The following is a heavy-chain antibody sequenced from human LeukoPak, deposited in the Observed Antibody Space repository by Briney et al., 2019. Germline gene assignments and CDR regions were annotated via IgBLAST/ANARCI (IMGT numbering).Heavy chain of an antibody. CDR2: INPSGGRA. CDR3: ARNTVVVVPSYYYYYMDV. J-gene: IGHJ6*03. D-gene: IGHD2-15*01. CDR1: GYSFTSLY. Sequence: ASVKVSCKTSGYSFTSLYMHWVRQAPGQGLEWMGIINPSGGRASYAQKFQGRITMTRDTSTSTVYMELSSLRSEDTAVYYCARNTVVVVPSYYYYYMDVWGKGTTVTISS. V-gene: IGHV1-46*01.